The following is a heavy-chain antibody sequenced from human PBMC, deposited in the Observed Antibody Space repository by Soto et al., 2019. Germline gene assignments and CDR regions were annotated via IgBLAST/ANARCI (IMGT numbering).Heavy chain of an antibody. J-gene: IGHJ3*02. CDR1: GFTFSSYG. V-gene: IGHV3-30*18. CDR3: AKDLMSAYCGGDCYWGAAFDI. Sequence: HPGGSLRLSCAASGFTFSSYGMHWVRQAPGKGLEWVAVISYDGSNKYYADSVKGRFTISRDNSKNTLYLQMNSLRAEDTAVYYCAKDLMSAYCGGDCYWGAAFDIWGQGTMVTVSS. D-gene: IGHD2-21*02. CDR2: ISYDGSNK.